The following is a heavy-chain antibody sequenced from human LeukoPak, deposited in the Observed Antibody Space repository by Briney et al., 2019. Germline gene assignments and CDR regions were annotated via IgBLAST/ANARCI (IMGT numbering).Heavy chain of an antibody. Sequence: PGGSLRLSCAASGFTVSSNYMSCVRQAPGKGLEWVSVIYSGGTTYYADSVKGRFTISRDNSKNTLYLQMNSLRAEDTAVYYCAAGYCSGGSCYLPFWGQGTLVTVSS. D-gene: IGHD2-15*01. CDR2: IYSGGTT. CDR3: AAGYCSGGSCYLPF. J-gene: IGHJ4*02. CDR1: GFTVSSNY. V-gene: IGHV3-53*01.